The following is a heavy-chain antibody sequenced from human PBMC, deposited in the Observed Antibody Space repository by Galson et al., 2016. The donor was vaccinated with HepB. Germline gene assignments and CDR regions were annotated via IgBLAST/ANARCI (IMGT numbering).Heavy chain of an antibody. D-gene: IGHD1-26*01. CDR3: ARGSSYYPYYYYYYIDV. CDR2: ISYSGST. CDR1: GGSISSYY. J-gene: IGHJ6*03. Sequence: ETLSLTCTVSGGSISSYYWSWIRQPPGKGLEWIGYISYSGSTNYNPSLKSRVTISVDTSKNQFSLKLSSVTAADAAVYYCARGSSYYPYYYYYYIDVWGKGTTVTVSS. V-gene: IGHV4-59*01.